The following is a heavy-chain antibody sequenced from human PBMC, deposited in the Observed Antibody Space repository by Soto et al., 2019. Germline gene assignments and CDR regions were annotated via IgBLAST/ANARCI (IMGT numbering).Heavy chain of an antibody. J-gene: IGHJ6*02. CDR2: IYSGGST. Sequence: EVQLVESGGGLVQPGGSLRLSCAASGFTVSSNYMSWVRQAPGKGLEWVSVIYSGGSTYYADSVKGRFTISRDNSKNTLYLQMNSLRAEDTAVYYCAGGTKGYYYYGMDVWGQGTTVTVSS. CDR1: GFTVSSNY. V-gene: IGHV3-66*01. CDR3: AGGTKGYYYYGMDV.